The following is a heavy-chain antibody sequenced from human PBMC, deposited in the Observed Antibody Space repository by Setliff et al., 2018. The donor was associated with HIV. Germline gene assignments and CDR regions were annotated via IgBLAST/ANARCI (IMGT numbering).Heavy chain of an antibody. V-gene: IGHV4-38-2*02. J-gene: IGHJ4*02. CDR1: GYSISSGYY. CDR2: INHKGVT. Sequence: NPSETLSLTCTVSGYSISSGYYWGWIRQPPGRGLEWIGEINHKGVTNYSPSLMRRATISAETSKNQFSLRLSSVTAADTALYFCTRAQIAAPRPFDYWGQGTLVTVSS. CDR3: TRAQIAAPRPFDY. D-gene: IGHD2-21*01.